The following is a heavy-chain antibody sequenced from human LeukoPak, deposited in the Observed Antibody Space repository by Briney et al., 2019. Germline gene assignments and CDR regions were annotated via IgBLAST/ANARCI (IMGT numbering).Heavy chain of an antibody. CDR1: GFTFSSYG. CDR3: ARGNTAGLDY. J-gene: IGHJ4*02. V-gene: IGHV3-30*03. Sequence: PGRSLRLSCAASGFTFSSYGMHWVRQAPGKGLEWVAVISYDGSNKYYADSVKGRLTISRDNSKNTLYLQMNSLRAEDTAVYYCARGNTAGLDYWGQGTLVTVSS. CDR2: ISYDGSNK. D-gene: IGHD5-18*01.